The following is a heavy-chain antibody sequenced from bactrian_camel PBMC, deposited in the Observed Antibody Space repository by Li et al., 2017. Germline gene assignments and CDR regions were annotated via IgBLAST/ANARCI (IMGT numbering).Heavy chain of an antibody. CDR3: AADNVNLLLARHYSY. Sequence: HVQLVESGGGSVQAGGSLRLSCAASGYSVSTGCMAWFRQAPGKEREGVAAIDRAGAPTYTYAVAGRFTISKDNVKNTLYLQMNDLKSEDTAMYYCAADNVNLLLARHYSYWGQGTQVTVS. V-gene: IGHV3S53*01. J-gene: IGHJ4*01. CDR1: GYSVSTGC. D-gene: IGHD3*01. CDR2: IDRAGAP.